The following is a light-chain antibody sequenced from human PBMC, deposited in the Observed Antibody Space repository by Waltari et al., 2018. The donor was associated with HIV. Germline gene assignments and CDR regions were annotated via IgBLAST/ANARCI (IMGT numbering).Light chain of an antibody. CDR2: SNN. J-gene: IGLJ1*01. V-gene: IGLV1-44*01. CDR1: SSNIGSNT. CDR3: ATWDDRLNGYV. Sequence: QSVLTQPPSASGTPGQRATISCSGSSSNIGSNTVNWYQQLPGTAPKLLIYSNNQRPSGVPDRFSGSKSGTSASLAISGLQSEDEADYYCATWDDRLNGYVFATGTKVTVL.